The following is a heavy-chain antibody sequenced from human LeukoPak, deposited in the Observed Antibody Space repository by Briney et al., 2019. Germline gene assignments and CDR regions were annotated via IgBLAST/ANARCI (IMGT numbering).Heavy chain of an antibody. J-gene: IGHJ2*01. D-gene: IGHD5/OR15-5a*01. Sequence: GGSLSLSCTASESTFSSFPMGWVRQAPGRGLEWISSISSSGSLIYYADSLKGRFTVSRDNAKNSLYVQMNSLRAEDTALYYCAEIGVSGQWYFDLWGRGTLVTVSS. V-gene: IGHV3-21*01. CDR3: AEIGVSGQWYFDL. CDR2: ISSSGSLI. CDR1: ESTFSSFP.